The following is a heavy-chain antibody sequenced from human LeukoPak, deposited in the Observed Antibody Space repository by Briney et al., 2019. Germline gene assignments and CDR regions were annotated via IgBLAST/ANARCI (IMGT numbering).Heavy chain of an antibody. V-gene: IGHV3-74*01. CDR1: GFTFSSDW. CDR2: INRDGSGT. J-gene: IGHJ4*02. Sequence: GGSLRLSCAAAGFTFSSDWMHWVRQAPGKGLVWVSRINRDGSGTTYADFVKGRFTISRDNAKNTLYLQMNSLRAEDTAVYYCATNPSSGWYFDYWGQGTLVIVSS. CDR3: ATNPSSGWYFDY. D-gene: IGHD6-19*01.